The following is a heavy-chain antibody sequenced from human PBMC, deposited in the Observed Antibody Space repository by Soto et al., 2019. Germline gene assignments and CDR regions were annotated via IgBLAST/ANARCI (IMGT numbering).Heavy chain of an antibody. J-gene: IGHJ5*02. Sequence: QVQLQESGTGLVKPSQTLFLICTVSGDSIRNGFYYWSWIRQQPVKGLEWIGNIYYVGRTSYNPSTMSRVTISIERSDNQFSLPLNSVTAADTAVYYCAKNETTRPWFNPWGQGTLVIVSS. CDR3: AKNETTRPWFNP. CDR2: IYYVGRT. CDR1: GDSIRNGFYY. D-gene: IGHD1-1*01. V-gene: IGHV4-31*03.